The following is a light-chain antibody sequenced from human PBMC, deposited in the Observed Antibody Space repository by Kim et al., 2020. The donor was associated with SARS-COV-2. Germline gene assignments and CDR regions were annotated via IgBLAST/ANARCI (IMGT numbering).Light chain of an antibody. CDR2: KVS. J-gene: IGKJ3*01. CDR3: MQHTHWPFT. Sequence: DVVTTQSPLSLPVTLGQPASISCRSSQSLVHSDGNTYLYWFHQRPGQSPRRLIYKVSNRDSGVPDRFSGSGSGTDFTLKISRVEAEDVGVYYCMQHTHWPFTFGPGTKVDIK. V-gene: IGKV2-30*02. CDR1: QSLVHSDGNTY.